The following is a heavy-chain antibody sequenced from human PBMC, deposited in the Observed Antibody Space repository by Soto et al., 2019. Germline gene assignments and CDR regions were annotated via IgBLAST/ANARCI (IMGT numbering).Heavy chain of an antibody. Sequence: SQTLSLTCAVSGDRVSSNSAAWNWIRQSPSRGLEWLGRTYYRSKWYNDYAVSVKSRITINPDTSKNQFSLQLNSVTPEDTAVYYCAREGGYEWAYYYGMDVWGQGTTVTVSS. D-gene: IGHD5-12*01. CDR3: AREGGYEWAYYYGMDV. V-gene: IGHV6-1*01. J-gene: IGHJ6*02. CDR2: TYYRSKWYN. CDR1: GDRVSSNSAA.